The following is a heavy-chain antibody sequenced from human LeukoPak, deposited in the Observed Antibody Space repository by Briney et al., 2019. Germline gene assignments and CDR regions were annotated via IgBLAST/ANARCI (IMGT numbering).Heavy chain of an antibody. V-gene: IGHV3-21*05. CDR1: GFTFSSYE. CDR3: AISEGRSGYYLQVDY. CDR2: ISSSSDYI. J-gene: IGHJ4*02. Sequence: PGGSLRLSCAASGFTFSSYEMNWVRQAPGKGLEWVSYISSSSDYIYYADSVKGRFTISRDNAKNSLYLQMNSLRAEGTAVYYCAISEGRSGYYLQVDYWGQGTLVTVSS. D-gene: IGHD3-22*01.